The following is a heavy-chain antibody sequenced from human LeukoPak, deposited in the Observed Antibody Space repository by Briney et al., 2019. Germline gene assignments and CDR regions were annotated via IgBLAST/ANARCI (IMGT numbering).Heavy chain of an antibody. D-gene: IGHD3-22*01. CDR2: IKQDGSEK. J-gene: IGHJ4*02. CDR3: ARERVGSGYYYIRGYADY. V-gene: IGHV3-7*01. CDR1: GFTFSSYA. Sequence: GGSLRLSCAASGFTFSSYAMSWVRQAPGKGLEWVANIKQDGSEKYYVDSVKGRFTISRDNAKNSLYLQMNSLRAEDTAVYYCARERVGSGYYYIRGYADYWGQGTLVTVSS.